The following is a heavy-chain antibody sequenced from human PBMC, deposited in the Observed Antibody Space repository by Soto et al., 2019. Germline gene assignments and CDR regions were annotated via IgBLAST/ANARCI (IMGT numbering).Heavy chain of an antibody. Sequence: PGGSLRLSCAASGSTFSGSAMHWVRQASGKGLEWVGRIRNKANNYATAYGASVKGRFTISRDESKNTAYLQMNSLKTEDTAVYYCTASVYDTFLDYWAQGSLVTVSS. CDR3: TASVYDTFLDY. V-gene: IGHV3-73*01. J-gene: IGHJ4*02. D-gene: IGHD5-12*01. CDR2: IRNKANNYAT. CDR1: GSTFSGSA.